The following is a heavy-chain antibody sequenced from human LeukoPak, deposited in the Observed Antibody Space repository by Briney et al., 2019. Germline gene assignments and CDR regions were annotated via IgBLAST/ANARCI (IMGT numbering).Heavy chain of an antibody. J-gene: IGHJ5*01. CDR2: IKGDGSHT. V-gene: IGHV3-74*01. CDR3: VRDWDHFDFDS. CDR1: GFTFSDYY. D-gene: IGHD1-26*01. Sequence: GGSLRLSCAASGFTFSDYYVSWIRQAPGKGLVWVSRIKGDGSHTIYADSVKGRFTISRDNAKNTLYLQMKSLRDEDTAVYYCVRDWDHFDFDSWGQGTLVTVSS.